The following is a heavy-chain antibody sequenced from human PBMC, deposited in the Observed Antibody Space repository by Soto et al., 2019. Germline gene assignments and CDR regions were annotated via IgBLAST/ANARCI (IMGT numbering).Heavy chain of an antibody. Sequence: QVQLVQSGAEVKKPGASVKVSCKASGYTFTSYDINWVRQATGQGLEWMGWMNRNSGNTAYAQKFQGRVTMTRNTSIRTAYMELSSLRSEDTAVYCCAREKSSGYYYDYWGQGTLVTVSS. CDR1: GYTFTSYD. J-gene: IGHJ4*02. CDR2: MNRNSGNT. CDR3: AREKSSGYYYDY. V-gene: IGHV1-8*01. D-gene: IGHD3-22*01.